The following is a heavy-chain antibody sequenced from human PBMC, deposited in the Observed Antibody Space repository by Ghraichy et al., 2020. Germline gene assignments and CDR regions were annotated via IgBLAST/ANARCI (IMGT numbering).Heavy chain of an antibody. J-gene: IGHJ4*02. CDR1: GGTFSSYA. D-gene: IGHD5-18*01. CDR3: ARVDTAMGHVPRDRDY. V-gene: IGHV1-69*06. Sequence: SVKVSCKASGGTFSSYAISWVRQAPGQGLEWMGGIIPIFGTANYAQKFQGRVTITADKSTSTAYMELSSLRSEDTAVYYCARVDTAMGHVPRDRDYWGQGTLVTVSS. CDR2: IIPIFGTA.